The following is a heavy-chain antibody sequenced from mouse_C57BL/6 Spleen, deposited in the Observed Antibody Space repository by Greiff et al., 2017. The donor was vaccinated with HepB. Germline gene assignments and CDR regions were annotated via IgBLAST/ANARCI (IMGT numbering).Heavy chain of an antibody. CDR1: GYTFTSYW. Sequence: QVQLQQPGAELVMPGASVKLSCKASGYTFTSYWMHWVKQRPGQGLEWIGEIDPSDSYTNYNQKFKGKSTLTVDKSSSTAYMQLSSLTSEDSAVYYCARSWRPWYFDVWGTGTTVTVSS. J-gene: IGHJ1*03. V-gene: IGHV1-69*01. CDR2: IDPSDSYT. CDR3: ARSWRPWYFDV.